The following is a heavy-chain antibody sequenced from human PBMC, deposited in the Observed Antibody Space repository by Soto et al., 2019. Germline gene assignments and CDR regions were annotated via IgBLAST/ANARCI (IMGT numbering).Heavy chain of an antibody. CDR2: INAGNGNT. D-gene: IGHD6-13*01. CDR1: GYTFTSYA. Sequence: ASVKVSCKASGYTFTSYAMHWVRQAPGQRLEWMGWINAGNGNTKYSQKFQGRVTITRDTSASTAYMELSSLRSEDTAVYYCARPHSSSWSNPNGPYFQHWGQGTLVTVSS. V-gene: IGHV1-3*01. CDR3: ARPHSSSWSNPNGPYFQH. J-gene: IGHJ1*01.